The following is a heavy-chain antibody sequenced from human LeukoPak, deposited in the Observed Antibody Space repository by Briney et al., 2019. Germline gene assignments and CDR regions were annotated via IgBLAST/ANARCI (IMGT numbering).Heavy chain of an antibody. J-gene: IGHJ4*02. CDR3: ASGLWFGEFVADY. CDR2: MNPNSGNT. CDR1: GYTFTSYD. Sequence: SVKVSYKASGYTFTSYDINWVRQATGQGLEWMVWMNPNSGNTGYAQKFQGRVTMTRNTSISTAYMELSSLRSEDTAVYYCASGLWFGEFVADYWGQGTLVTVSS. D-gene: IGHD3-10*01. V-gene: IGHV1-8*01.